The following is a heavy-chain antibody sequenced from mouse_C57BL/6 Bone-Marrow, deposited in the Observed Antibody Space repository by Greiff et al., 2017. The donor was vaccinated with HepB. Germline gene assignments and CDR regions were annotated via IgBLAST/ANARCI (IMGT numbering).Heavy chain of an antibody. V-gene: IGHV1-20*01. Sequence: VQLKESGPELVKPGDSVKISCKASGYSFTGYFMNWVMQSHGKSLEWIGRINPYNGDTFYNQKFKGKATLTVDKSSSTALMELRSLTSEDSAVYYCARSGGYYGGAMDYWGQGTSVTVSS. CDR3: ARSGGYYGGAMDY. J-gene: IGHJ4*01. CDR2: INPYNGDT. CDR1: GYSFTGYF. D-gene: IGHD2-3*01.